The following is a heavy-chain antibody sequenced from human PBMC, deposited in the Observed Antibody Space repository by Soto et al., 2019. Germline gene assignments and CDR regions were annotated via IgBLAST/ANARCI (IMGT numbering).Heavy chain of an antibody. CDR1: GGSISSGNFY. Sequence: QVQLQESGPGLVKPSQTLSLTCTVSGGSISSGNFYWSWIRQPPGKGLEWIGFISYGGSTYYSATLKSRVTISVDTSTNQSSLTLSFVTAADTAVYYCATMGTPATGLFYFDDWGQGTLVTVSS. D-gene: IGHD1-7*01. CDR2: ISYGGST. J-gene: IGHJ4*02. CDR3: ATMGTPATGLFYFDD. V-gene: IGHV4-30-4*01.